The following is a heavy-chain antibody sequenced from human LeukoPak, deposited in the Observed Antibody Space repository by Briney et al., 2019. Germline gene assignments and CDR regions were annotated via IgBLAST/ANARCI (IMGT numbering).Heavy chain of an antibody. D-gene: IGHD4-17*01. J-gene: IGHJ4*02. Sequence: GGSLRLSCAASGVTLSSYWMSWVRQAPGKGLEWVANIKQDGSEKYYVDSVKGRFTISRDNAKNSLYLQMNSLRAEDTAVYYCAREYYGDPNYDYWGQGTLVTVSS. CDR1: GVTLSSYW. V-gene: IGHV3-7*03. CDR2: IKQDGSEK. CDR3: AREYYGDPNYDY.